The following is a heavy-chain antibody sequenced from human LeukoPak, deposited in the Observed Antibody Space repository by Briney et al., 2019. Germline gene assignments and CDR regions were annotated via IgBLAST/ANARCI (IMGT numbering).Heavy chain of an antibody. D-gene: IGHD1-7*01. CDR2: ISGSGGST. J-gene: IGHJ5*02. CDR1: GFTFSSYA. CDR3: ARSNWNYWFDP. V-gene: IGHV3-23*01. Sequence: GGSLRLSCAASGFTFSSYAMSWVRQAPGKRLEWVSAISGSGGSTYYADSVKGRFTISRDNSKNTLYLQMNSLRAEDTAVYYCARSNWNYWFDPWGQGTLVTVSS.